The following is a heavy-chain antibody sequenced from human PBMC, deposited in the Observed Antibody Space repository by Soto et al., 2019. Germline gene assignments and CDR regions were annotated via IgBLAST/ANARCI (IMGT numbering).Heavy chain of an antibody. Sequence: ASVKVSCKASGYTFTSYYMHWVRQAPGQGLEWMGIINPSGGSTSYAQKFQGRVTMTRDTSTSTVYMELSSLRSEDTAVYYCARDWAGIAARPPRWFDPWGQGTLVTVSS. D-gene: IGHD6-6*01. CDR3: ARDWAGIAARPPRWFDP. J-gene: IGHJ5*02. CDR1: GYTFTSYY. V-gene: IGHV1-46*01. CDR2: INPSGGST.